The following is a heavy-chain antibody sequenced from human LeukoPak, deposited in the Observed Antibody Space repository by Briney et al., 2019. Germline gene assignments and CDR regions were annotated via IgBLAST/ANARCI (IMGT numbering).Heavy chain of an antibody. D-gene: IGHD3-22*01. J-gene: IGHJ4*02. CDR2: ISYDGSYK. Sequence: GGSLRLSCAASGLTFNTYAMHWVRQAPGKGLEWVAVISYDGSYKHYAGSVKGRFTISRDNSKNTLYLQMNSLRAGDTAVYYCAKGGGSGFYDSSSYAIDYWGQGTLVTVSS. CDR3: AKGGGSGFYDSSSYAIDY. V-gene: IGHV3-30*18. CDR1: GLTFNTYA.